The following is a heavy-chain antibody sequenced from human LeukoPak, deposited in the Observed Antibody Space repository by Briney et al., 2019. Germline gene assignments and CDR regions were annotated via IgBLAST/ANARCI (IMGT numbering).Heavy chain of an antibody. D-gene: IGHD3-22*01. V-gene: IGHV4-59*01. CDR1: GGSISSYY. Sequence: SETLSLTCTVSGGSISSYYWSWIRQPPGKGLEWIGYIYYSGSTNYNPSLKSRVTISVDTSKNQLSLKLSSVTAADTAVYYCARGPPIGGYYYLIWGQGTMVTVSS. CDR2: IYYSGST. CDR3: ARGPPIGGYYYLI. J-gene: IGHJ3*02.